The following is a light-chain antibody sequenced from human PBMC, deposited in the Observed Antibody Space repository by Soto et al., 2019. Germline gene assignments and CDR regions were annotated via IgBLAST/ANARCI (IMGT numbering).Light chain of an antibody. CDR1: QSVSSY. J-gene: IGKJ1*01. Sequence: EIVLTQSPATLSLSPGERATLSCRASQSVSSYLAWYQQKPGQVPRLLISDASNRATGIPARFSGSGSGTDFTLTISSLEPEDFAVYYCQQRFSSWTFGQGTKVEIK. CDR2: DAS. V-gene: IGKV3-11*01. CDR3: QQRFSSWT.